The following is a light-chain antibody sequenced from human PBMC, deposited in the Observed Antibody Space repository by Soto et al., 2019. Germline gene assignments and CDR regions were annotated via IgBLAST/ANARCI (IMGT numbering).Light chain of an antibody. V-gene: IGKV1-33*01. CDR3: QQYNNLPVA. CDR2: DAS. J-gene: IGKJ1*01. CDR1: QDISNY. Sequence: DIQMTQSPSSLSASVGDRVTITCQASQDISNYFNWYQQKPGKAPKLLIYDASNLETGVPSRFSGSGSGTDFSFTISSLQPEDIATYYCQQYNNLPVAFGQGTKVEIK.